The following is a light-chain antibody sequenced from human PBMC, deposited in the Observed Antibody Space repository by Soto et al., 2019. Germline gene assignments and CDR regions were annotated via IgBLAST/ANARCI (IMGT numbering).Light chain of an antibody. CDR1: QTISTS. Sequence: DIQMTQSPSTLSASVGDRVTITCRATQTISTSLAWYQQIPGRAPKLLIYKASILDTGVPSRFSGSGSGRELSSDRGSMQPDEFVTYFGTQYESYQVFGPGTKVDIK. CDR2: KAS. V-gene: IGKV1-5*03. J-gene: IGKJ1*01. CDR3: TQYESYQV.